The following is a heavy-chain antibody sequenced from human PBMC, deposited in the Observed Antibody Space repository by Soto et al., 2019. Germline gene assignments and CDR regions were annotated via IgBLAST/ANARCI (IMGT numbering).Heavy chain of an antibody. CDR3: ARGLATLPVFAFDV. V-gene: IGHV2-5*01. J-gene: IGHJ3*01. Sequence: QMTLKESGPTLVKPTQTLTLTCSFSGFSLSTSGVGVGWVRQPPGKALEWLALIYWSGDEHYRASLKSRLTITKATSKNQVVLIMTNMDPVYTATYYCARGLATLPVFAFDVWGQGTTVTVSS. CDR2: IYWSGDE. CDR1: GFSLSTSGVG. D-gene: IGHD6-6*01.